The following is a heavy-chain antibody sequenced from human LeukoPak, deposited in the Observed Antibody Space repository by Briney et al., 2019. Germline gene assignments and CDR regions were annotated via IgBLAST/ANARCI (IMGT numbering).Heavy chain of an antibody. D-gene: IGHD2-2*01. CDR1: GFTFSNYD. Sequence: PGGSLRLSCAASGFTFSNYDMHWIRQGTGNGLEWVSAFHTAGDTHYAGSVKGRFTVSRDNAENSFYLRMNSLRAGDTAVYFCARGNCGTTSCSERVRGLDVWGPGITVTVSS. CDR2: FHTAGDT. J-gene: IGHJ6*02. CDR3: ARGNCGTTSCSERVRGLDV. V-gene: IGHV3-13*01.